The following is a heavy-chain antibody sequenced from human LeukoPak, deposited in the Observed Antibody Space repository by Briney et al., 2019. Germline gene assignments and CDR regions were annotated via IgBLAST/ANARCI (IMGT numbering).Heavy chain of an antibody. V-gene: IGHV3-48*03. J-gene: IGHJ4*02. CDR1: GFTFSNSE. Sequence: GGSLRLSCVASGFTFSNSEMNWVRQAPGKGLEWVSYITTGGGTTYYADSVKGRFTISRDNSKNTLYLQMNSLRAEDTAVYYCVRHDPHFDYWGQGTLVTVSS. CDR3: VRHDPHFDY. CDR2: ITTGGGTT. D-gene: IGHD3-16*01.